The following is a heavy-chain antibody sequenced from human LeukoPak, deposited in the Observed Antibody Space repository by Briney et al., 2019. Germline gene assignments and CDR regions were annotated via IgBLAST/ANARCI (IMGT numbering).Heavy chain of an antibody. CDR2: IYTSGST. CDR1: GGSISSGSYY. CDR3: ARRRDKRIAAASYYMDV. V-gene: IGHV4-61*02. D-gene: IGHD6-13*01. J-gene: IGHJ6*03. Sequence: SETLSLTCTVSGGSISSGSYYWSWLRQPAGTGLEWIGRIYTSGSTNYNPSLKSRVPISVDTSKNQFSLKLSSVTAADTAVYYCARRRDKRIAAASYYMDVWGKGTTVTVSS.